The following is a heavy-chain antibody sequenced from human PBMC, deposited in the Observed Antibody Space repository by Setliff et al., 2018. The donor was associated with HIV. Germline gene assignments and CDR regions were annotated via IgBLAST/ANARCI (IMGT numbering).Heavy chain of an antibody. Sequence: PSETLSLTCAVSGGSISSNTYYWGWIRQPPGKGLEWIGSIYYSGSTYYNPSLKSRVTISVGTSKNQFSLKLSSVTAADTAVYYCARQGAGIQVRYFDWPWDPWTLDFDIWGRGTLVTVSS. J-gene: IGHJ2*01. V-gene: IGHV4-39*01. CDR1: GGSISSNTYY. CDR2: IYYSGST. CDR3: ARQGAGIQVRYFDWPWDPWTLDFDI. D-gene: IGHD3-9*01.